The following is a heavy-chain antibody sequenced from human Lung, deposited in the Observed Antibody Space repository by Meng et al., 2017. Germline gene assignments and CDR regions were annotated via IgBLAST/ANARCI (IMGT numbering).Heavy chain of an antibody. CDR2: INHSGST. Sequence: QVLLQGWGVGFLRPSETLSLTCVVSGGSFSDYYWSWISQPPGKGLEWIVEINHSGSTNYNPSLESRATISVDTSQNNLSLKLSSVTAADSAVYYCARGPTTMAHDFDYWGQGTLVTVSS. CDR3: ARGPTTMAHDFDY. CDR1: GGSFSDYY. D-gene: IGHD4-11*01. V-gene: IGHV4-34*01. J-gene: IGHJ4*02.